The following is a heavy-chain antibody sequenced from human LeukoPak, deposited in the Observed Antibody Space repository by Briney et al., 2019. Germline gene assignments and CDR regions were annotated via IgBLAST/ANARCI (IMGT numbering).Heavy chain of an antibody. V-gene: IGHV1-2*02. CDR3: ARDRPDGDSLYGFDY. Sequence: GASVKVSCKASGYTFTGYYMHWVRQAPGQGLEWMGWINPNSGGTNYAQKFQGRVTMTRDTSISTAYMELSRLRSDDTAVYYCARDRPDGDSLYGFDYWGQGTLVTVSS. D-gene: IGHD4-17*01. CDR2: INPNSGGT. CDR1: GYTFTGYY. J-gene: IGHJ4*02.